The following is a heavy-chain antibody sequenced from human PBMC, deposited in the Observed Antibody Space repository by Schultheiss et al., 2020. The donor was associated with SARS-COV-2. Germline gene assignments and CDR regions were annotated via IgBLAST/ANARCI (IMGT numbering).Heavy chain of an antibody. J-gene: IGHJ4*02. CDR2: ISYDGSNK. V-gene: IGHV3-30-3*01. CDR1: GFTFSSYA. D-gene: IGHD3-22*01. Sequence: GGSLRLSCAASGFTFSSYAMHWVRQAPGKGLEWVAVISYDGSNKYYADSVKGRFTISRDNSKNTLYLQMHSLRAEDTAVYYCARDYYYDSSGYSFDYWGQGTLVTVSS. CDR3: ARDYYYDSSGYSFDY.